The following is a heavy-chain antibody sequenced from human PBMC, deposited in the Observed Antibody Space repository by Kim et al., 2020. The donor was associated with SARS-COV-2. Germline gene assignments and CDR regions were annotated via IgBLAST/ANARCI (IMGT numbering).Heavy chain of an antibody. Sequence: SRTGRFTISRDNSKNTLYLQMNSLRAEDTAVYYCAKNPYYYDSSGYYNDYWGQGTLVTVSS. D-gene: IGHD3-22*01. V-gene: IGHV3-23*01. CDR3: AKNPYYYDSSGYYNDY. J-gene: IGHJ4*02.